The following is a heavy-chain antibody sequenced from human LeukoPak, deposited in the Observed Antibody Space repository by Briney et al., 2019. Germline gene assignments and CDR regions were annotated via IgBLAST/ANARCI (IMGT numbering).Heavy chain of an antibody. CDR3: ARQADYLDNSGHYYLGGLNP. J-gene: IGHJ5*02. Sequence: AASVQDSCKASRYIFTGFNFHWVRQAPWQGLEWMGRINADSGGTDLAQKFRGRITMTRDTSVSTTYMELTGLISDVTAIYYCARQADYLDNSGHYYLGGLNPWGRGTLVTVSS. CDR1: RYIFTGFN. D-gene: IGHD3-22*01. CDR2: INADSGGT. V-gene: IGHV1-2*06.